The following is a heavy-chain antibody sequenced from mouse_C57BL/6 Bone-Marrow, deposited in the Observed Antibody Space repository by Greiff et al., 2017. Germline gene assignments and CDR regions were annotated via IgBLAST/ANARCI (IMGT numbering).Heavy chain of an antibody. CDR2: IDPNSGGT. CDR3: ARGNYVYWYFAV. CDR1: GYTFTSYW. V-gene: IGHV1-72*01. D-gene: IGHD2-1*01. Sequence: QVQLQQPGAELVKPGASVKLSCKASGYTFTSYWMHWVKQRPGRGLEWIGRIDPNSGGTKYNEKFKSQATLTVDKPSSTAYMQLSRLTSEDSAVDYCARGNYVYWYFAVWGTGTTVTVSS. J-gene: IGHJ1*03.